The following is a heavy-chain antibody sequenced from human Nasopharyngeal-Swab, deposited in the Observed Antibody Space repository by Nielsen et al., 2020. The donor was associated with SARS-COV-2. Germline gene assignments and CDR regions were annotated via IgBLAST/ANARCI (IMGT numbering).Heavy chain of an antibody. Sequence: GESLKISCAASGFTFSSYGMHWVRQAPGKGLEWVAVISYDGSNKYYADSVKGRFTISRDSSWNTLYLQMNSLTAEDTAVYYCARVLDGYNGFDYWGQGTLVTVSS. V-gene: IGHV3-30*03. CDR2: ISYDGSNK. CDR1: GFTFSSYG. D-gene: IGHD5-24*01. J-gene: IGHJ4*02. CDR3: ARVLDGYNGFDY.